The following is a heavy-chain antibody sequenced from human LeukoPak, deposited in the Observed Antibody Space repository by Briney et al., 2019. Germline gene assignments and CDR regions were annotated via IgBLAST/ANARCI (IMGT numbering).Heavy chain of an antibody. V-gene: IGHV1-8*03. CDR2: MNPNSGNT. D-gene: IGHD6-6*01. CDR3: ASSRAKTKRTSIAAPFDY. CDR1: GYTFTSYD. Sequence: ASVPVSCKASGYTFTSYDINWVRQATGQGLEWMGWMNPNSGNTGYAQKFQGRVTITRNTSISTAYMELSSLRSEDTAVYYCASSRAKTKRTSIAAPFDYWGQGTLVTVSS. J-gene: IGHJ4*02.